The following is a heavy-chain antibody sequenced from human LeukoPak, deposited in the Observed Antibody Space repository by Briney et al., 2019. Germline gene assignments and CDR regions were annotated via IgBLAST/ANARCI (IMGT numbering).Heavy chain of an antibody. CDR3: ARERVVGATKAFDY. J-gene: IGHJ4*02. CDR2: ISGSGDRT. Sequence: PGGTLRLSCAASGFTFSSYGMSWVRQAPGKGLEWVSVISGSGDRTYYADSVKGRFTISRDNAKNSLYLQMNSLRAEDTAVYYCARERVVGATKAFDYWGQGTLVTVSS. V-gene: IGHV3-23*01. D-gene: IGHD1-26*01. CDR1: GFTFSSYG.